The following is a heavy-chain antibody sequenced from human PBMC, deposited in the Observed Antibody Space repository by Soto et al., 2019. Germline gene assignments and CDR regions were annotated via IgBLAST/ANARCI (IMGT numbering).Heavy chain of an antibody. D-gene: IGHD6-13*01. Sequence: ASVKVSCKASGYTFTSYYMHWVRQAPGQGLEWMGIINPSGGSTSYAQKFQGRVTMTRDTSTSTAYMELSSLRSEDTAVYYCARDHAAAGTGHYWGQGTLVTVSS. CDR3: ARDHAAAGTGHY. CDR2: INPSGGST. CDR1: GYTFTSYY. J-gene: IGHJ4*02. V-gene: IGHV1-46*01.